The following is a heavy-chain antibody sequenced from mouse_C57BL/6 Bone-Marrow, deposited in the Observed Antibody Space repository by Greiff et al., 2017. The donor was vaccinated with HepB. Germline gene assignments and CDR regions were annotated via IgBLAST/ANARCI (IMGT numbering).Heavy chain of an antibody. J-gene: IGHJ4*01. D-gene: IGHD2-4*01. CDR3: ARSNYYDYDEGYAMDY. CDR1: GYSITSDY. CDR2: ISYSGST. V-gene: IGHV3-8*01. Sequence: VQLQQSGPGLAKPSQTLSLTCSVTGYSITSDYWNWIRKFPGNKLEYMGYISYSGSTYYNPSLKSRISITRDTSKNQYYLQLNSVTTEDTATYYCARSNYYDYDEGYAMDYWGQGTSVTVSS.